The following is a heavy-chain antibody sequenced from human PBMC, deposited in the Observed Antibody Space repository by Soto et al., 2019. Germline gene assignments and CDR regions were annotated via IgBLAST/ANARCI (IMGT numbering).Heavy chain of an antibody. D-gene: IGHD3-22*01. CDR1: GFTFSSYG. CDR3: AKLTGYYYDSSGYYLGVRAFDI. Sequence: GGSLRLSCAASGFTFSSYGMHWVRQAPGKGLEGVAVISYDGSNKYYADSVKGRFTISRDNSKNTLYLQMNSLRAEDTAVYYCAKLTGYYYDSSGYYLGVRAFDIWGQGTMVTVSS. J-gene: IGHJ3*02. V-gene: IGHV3-30*18. CDR2: ISYDGSNK.